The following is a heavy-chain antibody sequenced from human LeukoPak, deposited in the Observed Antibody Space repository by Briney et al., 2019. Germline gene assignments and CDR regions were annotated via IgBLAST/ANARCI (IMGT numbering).Heavy chain of an antibody. D-gene: IGHD6-6*01. CDR1: GFTFSSYA. V-gene: IGHV3-23*01. CDR2: MSGSGGST. J-gene: IGHJ4*02. CDR3: AKEGLEQLVLDY. Sequence: GGSLRLSCAASGFTFSSYAMSWVRQAPGKGLEWVSAMSGSGGSTYYADSVKGRFTISRDNSKNTLYLQMNSLRAEYTAVYYCAKEGLEQLVLDYWGQGTLVTVSS.